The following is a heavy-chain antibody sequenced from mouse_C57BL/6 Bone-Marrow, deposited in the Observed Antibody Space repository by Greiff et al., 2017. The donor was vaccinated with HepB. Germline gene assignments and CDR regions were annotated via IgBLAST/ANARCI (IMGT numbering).Heavy chain of an antibody. Sequence: VKLQQPGAELVKPGASVKLSCKASGYTFTSYWMHWVKQRPGQGLEWIGMIHPNSGSTNYNEKFKSKATLTVDKSSSTAYMQLSSLTSEDSAVYYCARSFITTSFDVWGTGTTVTVSS. CDR1: GYTFTSYW. D-gene: IGHD1-1*01. V-gene: IGHV1-64*01. J-gene: IGHJ1*03. CDR2: IHPNSGST. CDR3: ARSFITTSFDV.